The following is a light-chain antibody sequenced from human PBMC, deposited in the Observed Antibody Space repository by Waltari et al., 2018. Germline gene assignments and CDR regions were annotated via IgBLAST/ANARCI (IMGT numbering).Light chain of an antibody. CDR1: QSISSY. CDR2: AAS. J-gene: IGKJ1*01. CDR3: QQSHSAPRT. Sequence: DIQMTQSPSSLSSSVGDRVTITCRASQSISSYLYWYQQKPGTAPKPLIFAASSLESGVPSRFSGSGSGTDFTLTITSLQPEDFATYYCQQSHSAPRTFGQGTKVEIK. V-gene: IGKV1-39*01.